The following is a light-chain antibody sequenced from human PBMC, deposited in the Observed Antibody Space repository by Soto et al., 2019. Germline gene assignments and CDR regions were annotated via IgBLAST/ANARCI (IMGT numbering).Light chain of an antibody. CDR1: QDISNY. Sequence: DIQMTQSPSSLSASVGDRVTITCQASQDISNYLNWYQPKPGKAPKLLIYDASNLETGVPSRFSGSGSGTDFTFTISSLQPEDIATYYCQQYDNLPRTFGPGTKVDIK. J-gene: IGKJ3*01. CDR3: QQYDNLPRT. CDR2: DAS. V-gene: IGKV1-33*01.